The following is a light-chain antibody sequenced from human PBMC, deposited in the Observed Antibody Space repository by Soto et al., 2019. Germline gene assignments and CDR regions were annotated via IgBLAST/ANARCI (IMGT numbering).Light chain of an antibody. CDR1: QGISSY. CDR3: QQYYSYPWT. J-gene: IGKJ1*01. V-gene: IGKV1-8*01. CDR2: AAS. Sequence: AIQLTQSPSSLSASLGDRVTITCRASQGISSYLGWYQQKPGKAPKLLIYAASTLQSGVPSRFSGSGSGTDFTLTISCLQSEDFATYYCQQYYSYPWTFGQGTKVDIK.